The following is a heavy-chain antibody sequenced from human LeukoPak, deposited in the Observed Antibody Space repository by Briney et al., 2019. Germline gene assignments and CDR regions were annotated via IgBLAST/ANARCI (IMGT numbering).Heavy chain of an antibody. CDR2: IYCSGST. V-gene: IGHV4-59*01. CDR1: GGSISSYY. D-gene: IGHD5-12*01. CDR3: ARDLRLYSGYDSACYGMDV. Sequence: SETLSLTCTVSGGSISSYYWSWIRQPPGKGLEWIGYIYCSGSTNYNPSLKSRVTISVDTSKNQFSLKLSSVTAADTAVYYCARDLRLYSGYDSACYGMDVWGQGTTVTVSS. J-gene: IGHJ6*02.